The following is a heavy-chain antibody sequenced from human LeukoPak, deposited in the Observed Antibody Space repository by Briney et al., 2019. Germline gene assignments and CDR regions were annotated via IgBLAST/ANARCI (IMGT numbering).Heavy chain of an antibody. CDR2: IYSSGST. J-gene: IGHJ2*01. CDR3: ARGQCGGNCAFALYFDL. CDR1: GGSISSGDDY. D-gene: IGHD2-21*02. Sequence: PSQTLSLICTVTGGSISSGDDYWSWIRQPAGKELEWVGHIYSSGSTNYNPSLKSRVTISVDTSKNQFSLNLNSVTAADTAVYYCARGQCGGNCAFALYFDLWGRGTLSLSPQ. V-gene: IGHV4-61*09.